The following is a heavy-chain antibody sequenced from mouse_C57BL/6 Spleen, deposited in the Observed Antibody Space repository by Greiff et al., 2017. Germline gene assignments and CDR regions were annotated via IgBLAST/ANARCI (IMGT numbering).Heavy chain of an antibody. Sequence: QVQLQQPGAELVKPGASVKLSCKASGYTFTSYWMHWVKQRPGQGLEWIGMIHPNSGSTNYNEKFKGKATLTVDKSSSAAYMQLSSLTSEDSAVYYCALIYYGDYTFSWFAYWGQGTLVTVAA. CDR1: GYTFTSYW. CDR2: IHPNSGST. D-gene: IGHD2-13*01. V-gene: IGHV1-64*01. CDR3: ALIYYGDYTFSWFAY. J-gene: IGHJ3*01.